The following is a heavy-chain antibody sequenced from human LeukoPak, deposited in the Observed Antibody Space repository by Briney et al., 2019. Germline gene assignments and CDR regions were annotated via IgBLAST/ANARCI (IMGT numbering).Heavy chain of an antibody. V-gene: IGHV3-23*01. J-gene: IGHJ4*02. CDR2: INGGGDNT. Sequence: PGGSLRLSCGASGFTFTTYAMNWVRQAPGKGLEWVSTINGGGDNTYYADSVKGRFTISRDNSKNTLYLQMDSLRAEDTALYYCESDMVPFDYWGQGTLVTVSS. CDR1: GFTFTTYA. D-gene: IGHD3-10*01. CDR3: ESDMVPFDY.